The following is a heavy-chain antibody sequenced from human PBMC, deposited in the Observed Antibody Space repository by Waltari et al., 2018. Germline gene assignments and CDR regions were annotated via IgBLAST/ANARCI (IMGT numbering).Heavy chain of an antibody. CDR1: GGSISSSSYY. CDR2: IYHSGST. D-gene: IGHD3-9*01. CDR3: ARDSLAPAPYYDILTGYYFVFDP. Sequence: QLQLQESGPGLVKPSETLSLTCTVSGGSISSSSYYWGWIRQPPGKGLEWIGSIYHSGSTYYNPSLKSRVTISVDTSKNQFSLKLSSVTAADTAVYYCARDSLAPAPYYDILTGYYFVFDPWGQGTLVTVSS. V-gene: IGHV4-39*07. J-gene: IGHJ5*02.